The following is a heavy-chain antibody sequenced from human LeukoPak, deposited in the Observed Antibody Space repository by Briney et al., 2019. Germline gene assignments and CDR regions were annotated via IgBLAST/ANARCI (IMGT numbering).Heavy chain of an antibody. Sequence: SETLSLTCTVSGGSISSSSYYWGWIRQPPGKGLEWIGSIYYSGSTYYNPSLKSRVTISVDTSKNQFSLKLSSVTAADTAVYYCARQQMTTVVRGFDYWGQGTLVTVSS. CDR1: GGSISSSSYY. CDR2: IYYSGST. CDR3: ARQQMTTVVRGFDY. J-gene: IGHJ4*02. V-gene: IGHV4-39*01. D-gene: IGHD4-23*01.